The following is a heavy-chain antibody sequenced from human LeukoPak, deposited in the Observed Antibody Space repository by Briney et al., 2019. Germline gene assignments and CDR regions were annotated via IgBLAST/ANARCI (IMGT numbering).Heavy chain of an antibody. V-gene: IGHV3-23*01. Sequence: GGSLRLSCAASXXTXXSXAVXXXXXTXXXGXEWXXSITGSGXXXXXADSVKGRFTISRDNSKNTLYLQMNSLRAEDTAVYYCARADYEGFDYWGQGTLVTVSS. CDR2: ITGSGXXX. CDR1: XXTXXSXA. J-gene: IGHJ4*02. CDR3: ARADYEGFDY. D-gene: IGHD3-22*01.